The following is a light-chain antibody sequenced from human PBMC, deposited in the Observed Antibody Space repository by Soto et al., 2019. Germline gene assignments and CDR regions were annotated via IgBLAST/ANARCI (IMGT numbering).Light chain of an antibody. CDR1: SSDVGGYNY. CDR2: EVS. J-gene: IGLJ3*02. V-gene: IGLV2-14*01. CDR3: TSFTTISTWV. Sequence: QSVLTQPASVSGSPGQSITISCTGTSSDVGGYNYVSWFQQHPGKAPKLKIYEVSNRPSGVSNRFSGSKSGNTASLTISELQAEDEADYYCTSFTTISTWVFGGGTKFTVL.